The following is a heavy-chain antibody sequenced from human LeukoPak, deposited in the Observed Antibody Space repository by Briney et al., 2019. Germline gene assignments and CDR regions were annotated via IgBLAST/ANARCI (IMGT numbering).Heavy chain of an antibody. CDR2: IYYSGST. CDR3: ARRNRYSYGPNWFDP. Sequence: SETLSLTCTVSGGSISSYYWSWIRQPPGKGLEWIGYIYYSGSTNYNPSLKSRVTISEDTSKNQFSLKLSSVTAADTAVYYCARRNRYSYGPNWFDPWGQGTLVTVSS. CDR1: GGSISSYY. J-gene: IGHJ5*02. D-gene: IGHD5-18*01. V-gene: IGHV4-59*12.